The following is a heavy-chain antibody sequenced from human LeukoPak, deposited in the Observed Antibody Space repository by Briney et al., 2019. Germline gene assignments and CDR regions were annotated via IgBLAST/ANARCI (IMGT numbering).Heavy chain of an antibody. J-gene: IGHJ4*02. CDR3: VRGAYSSSWLNFDY. Sequence: GGSLRLSCAASGFTFRSYGMSWVRQAPGKGLEWVSAIRGSGGSTYYADSVKGRFTVSRDNSKNTLYLQMNSLRAEDTAVYYCVRGAYSSSWLNFDYWGQGTLVTVSS. CDR2: IRGSGGST. V-gene: IGHV3-23*01. CDR1: GFTFRSYG. D-gene: IGHD6-13*01.